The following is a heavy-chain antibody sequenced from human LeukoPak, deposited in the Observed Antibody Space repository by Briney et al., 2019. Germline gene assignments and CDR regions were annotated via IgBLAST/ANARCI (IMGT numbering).Heavy chain of an antibody. CDR2: IYYSGST. D-gene: IGHD6-13*01. CDR3: AKGGRSSWHNDC. J-gene: IGHJ4*02. Sequence: SQTLSLTCTVSGGSISSGDYYWSWIRQPPGKGLEWIGYIYYSGSTYYNPSLKSRVTISVDTSKNQFSLKLSSVTAADTAVYYCAKGGRSSWHNDCWGQGSLVTVSS. V-gene: IGHV4-30-4*01. CDR1: GGSISSGDYY.